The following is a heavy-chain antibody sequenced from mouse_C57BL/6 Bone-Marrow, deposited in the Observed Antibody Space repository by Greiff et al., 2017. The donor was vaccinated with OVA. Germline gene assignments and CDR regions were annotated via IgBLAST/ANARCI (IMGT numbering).Heavy chain of an antibody. Sequence: QVQLQQPGAELVKPGASVKLSCKAYGDGVAGDCMQWLKHSPLQGHDRVLQIDPSDSDTNYNQKFKGKATLTVDTSSSTAYMQLSSLTSEDSAVYYCARGEIYYDYSLAYWGQGTLVTVSA. CDR1: GDGVAGDC. V-gene: IGHV1-50*01. CDR2: IDPSDSDT. D-gene: IGHD2-4*01. CDR3: ARGEIYYDYSLAY. J-gene: IGHJ3*01.